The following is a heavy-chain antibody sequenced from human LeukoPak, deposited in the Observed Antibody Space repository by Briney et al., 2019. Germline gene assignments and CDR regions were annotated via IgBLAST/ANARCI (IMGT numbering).Heavy chain of an antibody. CDR3: ARAEPTGYSGPIDYFDY. CDR1: GGSISSGGYY. D-gene: IGHD5-12*01. J-gene: IGHJ4*02. CDR2: IYYSGST. V-gene: IGHV4-31*03. Sequence: SETLSLTCTVSGGSISSGGYYWSWIRQHPGKGLEWIGYIYYSGSTYYNPSLKSRVTISVDTSKNQFSLKLSSVTAADTAVYYCARAEPTGYSGPIDYFDYWGQGTLVTVSS.